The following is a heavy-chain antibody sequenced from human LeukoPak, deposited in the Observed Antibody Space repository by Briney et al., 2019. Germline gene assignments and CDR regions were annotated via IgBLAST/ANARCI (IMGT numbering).Heavy chain of an antibody. V-gene: IGHV4-38-2*02. CDR3: ARSRVRGVIIKGGFDY. Sequence: SETLSLTCNVSGFSLTIGYFWGWIRQPPGKGLEWIGSIFHSGSTYFNPSLKSRVTISVDTSKNQFSLKLSSVTAADTAVYYCARSRVRGVIIKGGFDYWGQGTLVTVSS. D-gene: IGHD3-10*01. CDR2: IFHSGST. CDR1: GFSLTIGYF. J-gene: IGHJ4*02.